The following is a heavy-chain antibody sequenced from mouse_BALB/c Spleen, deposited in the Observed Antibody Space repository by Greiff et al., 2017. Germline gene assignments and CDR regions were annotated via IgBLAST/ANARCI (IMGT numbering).Heavy chain of an antibody. CDR1: GDSITSGY. J-gene: IGHJ4*01. D-gene: IGHD2-1*01. CDR2: ISYSGST. V-gene: IGHV3-8*02. CDR3: ARYGNYGFYAMDY. Sequence: VQLKESGPSLVKPSQTLSLTCSVTGDSITSGYWNWIRKFPGNKLEYMGYISYSGSTYYNPSLKSRISITRDTTKNQYYLQLNSVTTEDTATYYCARYGNYGFYAMDYWGQGTSVTVSS.